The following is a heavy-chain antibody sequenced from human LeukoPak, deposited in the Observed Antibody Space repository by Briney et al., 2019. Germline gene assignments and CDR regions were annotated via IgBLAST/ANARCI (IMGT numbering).Heavy chain of an antibody. V-gene: IGHV3-73*01. CDR2: IRNKANNYAT. J-gene: IGHJ4*02. CDR3: TYTXSXGVVY. Sequence: GGSLKLSCAASGFTFSVSAMYWVREASGKGLEWIGRIRNKANNYATAYAASVKGRFTISREDSKNTAYLQMNSLKTEDTAVXYCTYTXSXGVVYWGQGTLVTVSS. D-gene: IGHD3-3*01. CDR1: GFTFSVSA.